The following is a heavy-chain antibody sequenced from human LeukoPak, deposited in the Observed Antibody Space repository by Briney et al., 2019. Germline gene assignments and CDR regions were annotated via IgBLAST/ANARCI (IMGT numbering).Heavy chain of an antibody. Sequence: ASVKVSRKISGYSLSDLSIHWVREAPGEGLEWMGGFDSENNKMVYSQKFQGRVTMTEDTSADTAYMELTSLRSEGTAVYFCATDRVYRSSGRSWGFFDYWGQGTLVIVSS. J-gene: IGHJ4*02. CDR1: GYSLSDLS. D-gene: IGHD6-19*01. CDR3: ATDRVYRSSGRSWGFFDY. CDR2: FDSENNKM. V-gene: IGHV1-24*01.